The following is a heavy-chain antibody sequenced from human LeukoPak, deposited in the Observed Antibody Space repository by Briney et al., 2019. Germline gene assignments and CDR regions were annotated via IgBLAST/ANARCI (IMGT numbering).Heavy chain of an antibody. D-gene: IGHD3-22*01. CDR2: INHSGST. CDR3: AREVQHYAGSVYDHDAFDI. CDR1: GGSFSGHY. J-gene: IGHJ3*02. Sequence: SETLSLTCAVYGGSFSGHYWSWIRQPPGKGRGWIGEINHSGSTNYNPSLKSRVTILVDTSKNQFSLKLSSVTAADTAVYYCAREVQHYAGSVYDHDAFDIWGQGTMVTVSS. V-gene: IGHV4-34*01.